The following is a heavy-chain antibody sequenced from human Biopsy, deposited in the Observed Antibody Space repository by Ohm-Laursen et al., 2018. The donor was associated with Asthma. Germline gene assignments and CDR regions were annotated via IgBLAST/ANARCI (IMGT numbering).Heavy chain of an antibody. CDR1: GAYIGTPDYH. CDR2: GFYSGNI. V-gene: IGHV4-30-4*01. D-gene: IGHD4-17*01. J-gene: IGHJ6*02. CDR3: ARVASYGDVYYGIDV. Sequence: SETLSLTWAVSGAYIGTPDYHWSWIRQSPGKGLAWIGFGFYSGNIHYSRSLERRLYISIDTARNEFSMRLRSLAAADTAVYFCARVASYGDVYYGIDVWGPGTTVSVS.